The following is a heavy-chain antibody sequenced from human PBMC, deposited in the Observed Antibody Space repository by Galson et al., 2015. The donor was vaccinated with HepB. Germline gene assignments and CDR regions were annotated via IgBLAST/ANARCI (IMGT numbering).Heavy chain of an antibody. CDR3: ARDGYIVVVPAAPRRNYYYGMDV. D-gene: IGHD2-2*01. CDR1: GYTFTSYG. J-gene: IGHJ6*02. CDR2: ISDYNGNT. V-gene: IGHV1-18*04. Sequence: SVKVSCKASGYTFTSYGISWVRQAPGQGLEWMGWISDYNGNTNYAQKLQGRVTMTTDTSTSTAYMELRSLRSDDTAVYYCARDGYIVVVPAAPRRNYYYGMDVWGQGTTVTVSS.